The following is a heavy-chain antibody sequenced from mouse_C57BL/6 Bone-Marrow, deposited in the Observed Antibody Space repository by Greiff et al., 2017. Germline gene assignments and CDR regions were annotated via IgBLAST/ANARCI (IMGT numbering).Heavy chain of an antibody. V-gene: IGHV14-4*01. CDR3: TTYSNPYYAMDY. J-gene: IGHJ4*01. D-gene: IGHD2-5*01. CDR1: GFNIKDDY. Sequence: EVQLQQSGAELVRPGASVKLSCTASGFNIKDDYMHWVKQRPEQGLEWIGWIDPENGDTEYASKFQGKATITADTSSNTAYLQLSSLTSEDTAVYYCTTYSNPYYAMDYWGQGTPVTVSS. CDR2: IDPENGDT.